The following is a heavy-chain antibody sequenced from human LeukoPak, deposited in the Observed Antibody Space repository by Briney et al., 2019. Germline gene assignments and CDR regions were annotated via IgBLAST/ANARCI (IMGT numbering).Heavy chain of an antibody. Sequence: GGSLRLSCVASGFSFSTYAMTWVRQAPEEGLEWVSVIGDSSTPTYYADSVKGRFTISRDNSKNTLYLQMNSLRAEDTAVYYCAKRTSSSSSWSSWDYWGQGTLVTVSS. CDR1: GFSFSTYA. V-gene: IGHV3-23*01. J-gene: IGHJ4*02. D-gene: IGHD6-13*01. CDR2: IGDSSTPT. CDR3: AKRTSSSSSWSSWDY.